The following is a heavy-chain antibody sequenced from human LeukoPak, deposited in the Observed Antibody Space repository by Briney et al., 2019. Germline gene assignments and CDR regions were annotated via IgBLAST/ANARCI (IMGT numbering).Heavy chain of an antibody. V-gene: IGHV3-30*02. CDR2: TRHDGSND. CDR1: GLPYNTLR. CDR3: ARSYYYDSSGTPDY. D-gene: IGHD3-22*01. J-gene: IGHJ4*02. Sequence: GGPLRLSCAPSGLPYNTLRKQCAPDAPEKGLEWVAFTRHDGSNDYYTDSVKGRFTISRDNSKNTLYLQMTSLRAEDTAVYYCARSYYYDSSGTPDYWGQGTLVTVSS.